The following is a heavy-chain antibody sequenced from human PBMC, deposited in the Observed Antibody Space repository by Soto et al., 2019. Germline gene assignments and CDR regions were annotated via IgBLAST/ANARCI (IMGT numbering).Heavy chain of an antibody. V-gene: IGHV1-18*04. CDR2: ISSYNGNT. D-gene: IGHD3-3*01. CDR3: ARVIMPIFGVVIPPGY. CDR1: GYTFTSYG. J-gene: IGHJ4*02. Sequence: AASVKVSCKASGYTFTSYGISWVRQAPGQGLEWMGWISSYNGNTNYAQKRQGRVTMTTETSTSRPYMELRSLRSDDTAAYCCARVIMPIFGVVIPPGYWGQGSLVTVSS.